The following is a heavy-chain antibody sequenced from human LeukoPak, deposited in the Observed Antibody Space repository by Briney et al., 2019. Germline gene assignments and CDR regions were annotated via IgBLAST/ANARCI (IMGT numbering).Heavy chain of an antibody. Sequence: GESLKISCKGSGFSFTSYWIGWVRQMPGKGLEWMGIIYPGDSDTRYSPSFQGQVTISADKSISTAYLQWSSLKASDTAMYYCARLVGYYDNSGLYYFDHWGQGTLVTVSS. J-gene: IGHJ4*02. D-gene: IGHD3-22*01. CDR3: ARLVGYYDNSGLYYFDH. V-gene: IGHV5-51*01. CDR1: GFSFTSYW. CDR2: IYPGDSDT.